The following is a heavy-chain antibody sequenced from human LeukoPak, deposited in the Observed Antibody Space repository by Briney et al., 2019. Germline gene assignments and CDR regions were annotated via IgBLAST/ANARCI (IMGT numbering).Heavy chain of an antibody. CDR3: ARDRSVYSSSSGDY. CDR2: IYYSGST. J-gene: IGHJ4*02. D-gene: IGHD6-13*01. CDR1: GGSISSSSYY. Sequence: SETLSLTCTVSGGSISSSSYYWGWIRQPPGKGLEWIGSIYYSGSTYYNPSLKSRVTISVDTSKNQFSLKLGSVTAADTAVYYCARDRSVYSSSSGDYWGQGTLVTVSS. V-gene: IGHV4-39*07.